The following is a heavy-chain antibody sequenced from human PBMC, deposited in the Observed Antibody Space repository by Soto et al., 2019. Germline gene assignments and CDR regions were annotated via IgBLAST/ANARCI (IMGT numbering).Heavy chain of an antibody. J-gene: IGHJ4*02. D-gene: IGHD3-9*01. CDR2: ISSSSTYI. V-gene: IGHV3-21*04. CDR1: GFTFSSHS. Sequence: EVQVLESGGGLVKPGWSLRLSCAASGFTFSSHSMNWVRQAPGKGLEWVSTISSSSTYIYYADSVKGRFTISRDNAKKSRYLQMNSLRAEDTAVYYCAKVTGYYMDHWGQGNLVSVSS. CDR3: AKVTGYYMDH.